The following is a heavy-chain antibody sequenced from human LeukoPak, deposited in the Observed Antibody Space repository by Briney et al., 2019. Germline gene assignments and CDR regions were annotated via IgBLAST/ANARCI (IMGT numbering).Heavy chain of an antibody. D-gene: IGHD3-10*01. V-gene: IGHV3-11*05. J-gene: IGHJ6*02. CDR3: ARDRSPMVRGVIIGHYGMDV. CDR2: ISSSSSYT. CDR1: GFTFSDYY. Sequence: PGRSLRLSCAASGFTFSDYYMSWIRQAPGKGLEWVSYISSSSSYTNYADSVKGRFTISRDNAKNSLYLQMNSLRAEDTAVYYCARDRSPMVRGVIIGHYGMDVWGQGTTVTVSS.